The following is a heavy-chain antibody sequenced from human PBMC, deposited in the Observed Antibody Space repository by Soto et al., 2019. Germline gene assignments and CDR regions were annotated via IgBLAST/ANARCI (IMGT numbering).Heavy chain of an antibody. CDR2: ISGTGGGT. CDR3: VNEINSGYSEFDY. V-gene: IGHV3-23*01. D-gene: IGHD3-22*01. Sequence: PEGSLRLSCAASGFTFTSYAMSWVRQAPGKGLEWVSTISGTGGGTYYPDSVKGRFTISRDNSKNTVYLQMNSLRAEDAAVYYCVNEINSGYSEFDYWGQRSLVTVSS. J-gene: IGHJ4*02. CDR1: GFTFTSYA.